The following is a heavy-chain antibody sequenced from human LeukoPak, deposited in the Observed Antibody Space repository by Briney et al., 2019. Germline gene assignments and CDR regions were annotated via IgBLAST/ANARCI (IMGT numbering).Heavy chain of an antibody. Sequence: ASVKVSCKASGYTFTNYAINWVRQAPGHGLEWIGWIDTKTGTPTFAQDFTRRFVFSLDTSASTTYLQISSLKPEDTAVYYCARVGKYSGSYPDYWGQGTLVTVSS. CDR3: ARVGKYSGSYPDY. D-gene: IGHD1-26*01. CDR1: GYTFTNYA. J-gene: IGHJ4*02. CDR2: IDTKTGTP. V-gene: IGHV7-4-1*02.